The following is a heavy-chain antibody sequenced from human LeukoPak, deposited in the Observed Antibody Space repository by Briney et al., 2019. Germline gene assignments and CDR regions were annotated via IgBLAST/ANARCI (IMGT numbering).Heavy chain of an antibody. CDR1: GAPISSYY. CDR3: ARGGNYNFDY. Sequence: SETLSLTCTVSGAPISSYYWSWIRQPPGKGLEWIGYIYYSGSTNYNPSLKSRVTISVDTSKNQFSLNLRSVTAADTAVYYCARGGNYNFDYWGQGTLVTVSS. D-gene: IGHD3-16*01. V-gene: IGHV4-59*01. CDR2: IYYSGST. J-gene: IGHJ4*02.